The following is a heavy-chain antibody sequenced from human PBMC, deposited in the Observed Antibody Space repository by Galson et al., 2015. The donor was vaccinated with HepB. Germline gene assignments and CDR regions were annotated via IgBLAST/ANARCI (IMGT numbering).Heavy chain of an antibody. Sequence: SLRLSCAASGFTFSSYAMHWVRQAPGKGLEWVAVISYDGSNKYYADSVKGRFTISRDNSKNTLYLQMNSLRAEDTAVYYCARGLARGLVAGGYGMDVWGQGTTVTVSS. CDR1: GFTFSSYA. V-gene: IGHV3-30*04. CDR3: ARGLARGLVAGGYGMDV. J-gene: IGHJ6*02. D-gene: IGHD2-15*01. CDR2: ISYDGSNK.